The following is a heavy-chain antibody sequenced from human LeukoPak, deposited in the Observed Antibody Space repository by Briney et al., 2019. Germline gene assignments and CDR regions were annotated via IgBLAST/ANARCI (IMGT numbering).Heavy chain of an antibody. CDR1: GYTFTSYG. V-gene: IGHV1-18*01. CDR3: ARIVGAFGGGPDNWFDP. D-gene: IGHD1-26*01. J-gene: IGHJ5*02. CDR2: ISAYNGNT. Sequence: ASVKVSCKPSGYTFTSYGISWVRQAPGQGLEWMGWISAYNGNTNYAQKLQGRVTMTTDTSTSTAYMELRSLRSDDTAVYYCARIVGAFGGGPDNWFDPWGQGTLVTVSS.